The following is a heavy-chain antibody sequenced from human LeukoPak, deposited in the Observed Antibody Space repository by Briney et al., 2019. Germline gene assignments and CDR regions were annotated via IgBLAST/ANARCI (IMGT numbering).Heavy chain of an antibody. J-gene: IGHJ4*02. Sequence: SETLSLTCTVSGGFISSGGYYWSWIRQPPGKGLEWIGYIYHSGSTYYNPSLKSRVTISVDRSKNQFSLKLSSVTAADTAVYYCARDQGSRGRFLEGTFDYWGQGTLVTVSS. D-gene: IGHD3-3*01. CDR2: IYHSGST. CDR1: GGFISSGGYY. V-gene: IGHV4-30-2*01. CDR3: ARDQGSRGRFLEGTFDY.